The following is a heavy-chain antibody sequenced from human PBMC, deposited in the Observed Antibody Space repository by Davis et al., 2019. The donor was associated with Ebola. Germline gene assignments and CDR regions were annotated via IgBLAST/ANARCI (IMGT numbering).Heavy chain of an antibody. Sequence: GGSLRLSCAASRFTFSSYSMNWVRQAPGKGLEWVAVISYDGSNKYYADSVKGRFTISRDNSKNTLDLQMNSLRGEDTAKYHCAKAGAVTAPGLYFQHWGQGTLVTVSS. CDR3: AKAGAVTAPGLYFQH. CDR1: RFTFSSYS. CDR2: ISYDGSNK. V-gene: IGHV3-30*18. D-gene: IGHD2-21*02. J-gene: IGHJ1*01.